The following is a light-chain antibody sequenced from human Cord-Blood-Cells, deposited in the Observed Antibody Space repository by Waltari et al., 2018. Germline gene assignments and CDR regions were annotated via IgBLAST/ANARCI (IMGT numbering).Light chain of an antibody. CDR3: QQYYSTPPT. CDR1: QSVLYSSNNKNY. J-gene: IGKJ1*01. V-gene: IGKV4-1*01. CDR2: WAS. Sequence: DIVMTLSPDSLSVSLGERASLNCKASQSVLYSSNNKNYLAWYQQKPGQPPKLLIYWASTRESGVPDRFSGSGSGTDFTLTISSLQAEDVAVYYCQQYYSTPPTFGQGTKVEIK.